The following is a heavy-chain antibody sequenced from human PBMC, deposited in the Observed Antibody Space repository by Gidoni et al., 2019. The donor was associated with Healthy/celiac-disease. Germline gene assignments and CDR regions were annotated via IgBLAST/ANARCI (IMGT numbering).Heavy chain of an antibody. J-gene: IGHJ1*01. Sequence: EVQLLESGGGLVQPGGSLSLSCAASGFPFSSYAMSWVRQAPGKGLEWVSAISGSGGSTYYADSVKGRFTISRDNSKNTLYLQMNSLRAEDTAVYYCAKEAGHIVVVVAATPYFQHWGQGTLVTVSS. D-gene: IGHD2-15*01. CDR1: GFPFSSYA. CDR3: AKEAGHIVVVVAATPYFQH. V-gene: IGHV3-23*01. CDR2: ISGSGGST.